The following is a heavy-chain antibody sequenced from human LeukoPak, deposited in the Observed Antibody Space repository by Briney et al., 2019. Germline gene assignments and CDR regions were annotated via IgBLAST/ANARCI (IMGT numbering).Heavy chain of an antibody. Sequence: ASVKVSCKASGYTFTGYYMHWVRQAPGQGLEWMGWINPNSGGTNYAQKFQGRVTMTRDTSISTAYMELSRLRSDDTAVYYCARGRGGTDWDAFDIWGQGTMVTVSS. V-gene: IGHV1-2*02. CDR1: GYTFTGYY. CDR3: ARGRGGTDWDAFDI. J-gene: IGHJ3*02. D-gene: IGHD2-15*01. CDR2: INPNSGGT.